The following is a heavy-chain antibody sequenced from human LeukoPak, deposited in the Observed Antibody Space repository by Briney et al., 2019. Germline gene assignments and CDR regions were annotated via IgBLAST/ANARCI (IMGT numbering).Heavy chain of an antibody. Sequence: GGSLRLSCAASGFTFTSYAMNWVRQAPGKGLEWVSSISSSSRDINYADSVKGRFTIPRDNAWNSLYLQMNSLRAEDTAVYYCAREEVAGHLDYYYYGMDVWGQGTTVTVSS. CDR1: GFTFTSYA. CDR3: AREEVAGHLDYYYYGMDV. J-gene: IGHJ6*02. CDR2: ISSSSRDI. V-gene: IGHV3-21*01. D-gene: IGHD6-19*01.